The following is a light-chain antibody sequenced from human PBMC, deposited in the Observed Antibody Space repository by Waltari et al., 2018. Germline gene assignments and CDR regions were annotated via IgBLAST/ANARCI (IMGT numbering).Light chain of an antibody. Sequence: IQVTQSPSSPSASVRDIVTITCRASQGFSSYLACYQQKPGKAPKLLIYAASTLQSGVPSRFSGSGSGTDFTLTISSPQPEDFATYYCQQLNSFPITFGQGTRLELK. CDR3: QQLNSFPIT. CDR2: AAS. CDR1: QGFSSY. J-gene: IGKJ5*01. V-gene: IGKV1-9*01.